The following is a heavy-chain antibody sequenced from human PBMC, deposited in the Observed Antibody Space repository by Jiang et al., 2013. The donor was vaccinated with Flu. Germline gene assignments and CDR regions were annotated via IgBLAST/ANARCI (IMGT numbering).Heavy chain of an antibody. J-gene: IGHJ4*02. CDR1: GFTFSSYA. CDR3: AKDYVIRRWELGPFDY. D-gene: IGHD1-26*01. CDR2: ISGSGGST. Sequence: VQLVESGGGLVQPGGSLRLSCAAPGFTFSSYAMSWVRQAPGKGLEWVSAISGSGGSTYYADSVKGRFTISRDNSKNTLYLQMNSLRAEDTAVYYCAKDYVIRRWELGPFDYWGQGTLVTVSS. V-gene: IGHV3-23*04.